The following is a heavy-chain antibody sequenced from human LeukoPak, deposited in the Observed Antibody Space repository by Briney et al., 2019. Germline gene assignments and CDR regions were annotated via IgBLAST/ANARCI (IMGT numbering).Heavy chain of an antibody. Sequence: SETLSLTCTVTGGSISNYYWSWIRQPPGKGLEWIGYIYYSGSTNYNPSLKSRVTISVDTSKNQFSLKLSSVTAADTAVYYWAKRPYDILTRYNWFDPWDQGTLVTVSS. CDR3: AKRPYDILTRYNWFDP. CDR1: GGSISNYY. D-gene: IGHD3-9*01. V-gene: IGHV4-59*12. J-gene: IGHJ5*02. CDR2: IYYSGST.